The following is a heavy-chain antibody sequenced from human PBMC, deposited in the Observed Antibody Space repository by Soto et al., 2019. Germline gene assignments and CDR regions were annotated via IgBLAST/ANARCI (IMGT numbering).Heavy chain of an antibody. CDR2: IYPGDSDT. CDR1: GYSFTSYW. Sequence: GESLKISCKGSGYSFTSYWTGWVRPMPGKGLEWMGIIYPGDSDTRYSPSFQGQVTISADKSISTAYLQWSSLKASDTAMYYCARLAGYSSSWYPMDIWGQGTMVTVSS. J-gene: IGHJ3*02. CDR3: ARLAGYSSSWYPMDI. D-gene: IGHD6-13*01. V-gene: IGHV5-51*01.